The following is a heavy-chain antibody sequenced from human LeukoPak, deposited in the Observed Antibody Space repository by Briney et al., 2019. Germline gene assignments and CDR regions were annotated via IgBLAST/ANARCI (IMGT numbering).Heavy chain of an antibody. Sequence: SETLSLTCAVSGASFSGYFWNWIRQSPEKGLEWIGEIKYDGTTNYNPSLTSRDTMSIDKATNQFHLKVTSLTAADTAVYYCARGPDYYGDYISWFPDAFHIWGQGTLVSVSP. J-gene: IGHJ3*02. CDR1: GASFSGYF. CDR3: ARGPDYYGDYISWFPDAFHI. D-gene: IGHD4-17*01. CDR2: IKYDGTT. V-gene: IGHV4-34*01.